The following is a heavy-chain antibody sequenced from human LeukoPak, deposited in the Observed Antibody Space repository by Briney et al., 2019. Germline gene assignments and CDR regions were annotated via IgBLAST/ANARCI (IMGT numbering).Heavy chain of an antibody. CDR2: IKQDGSEK. D-gene: IGHD5-24*01. CDR3: ARDAEMATSYVDY. Sequence: PGGSLRLSCAASGFTFSSYWMSWVRQAPGKGLEWLANIKQDGSEKYYVDSVKGRFTISRDNAKNSLYLQMNSLRAEDTAVYYCARDAEMATSYVDYWGQGTLVTVSS. V-gene: IGHV3-7*01. J-gene: IGHJ4*02. CDR1: GFTFSSYW.